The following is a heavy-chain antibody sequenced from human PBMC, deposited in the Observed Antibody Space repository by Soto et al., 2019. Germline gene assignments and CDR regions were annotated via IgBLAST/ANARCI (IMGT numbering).Heavy chain of an antibody. D-gene: IGHD3-16*01. CDR2: IYPGDSDT. J-gene: IGHJ5*02. CDR1: GYSFTNYW. CDR3: ARLDDYLWGSQNSFDP. V-gene: IGHV5-51*01. Sequence: PGESLKISCKASGYSFTNYWIGWVRQMPGKGLEWMGVIYPGDSDTAYSPSFQGQVTISADKSISTAYLQWSSLKASDTAMYYCARLDDYLWGSQNSFDPWGQGTLVTLSS.